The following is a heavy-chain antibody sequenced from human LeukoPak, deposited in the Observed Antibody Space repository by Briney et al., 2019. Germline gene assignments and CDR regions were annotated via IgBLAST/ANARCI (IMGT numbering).Heavy chain of an antibody. CDR3: ARICSSTDCLIPD. CDR1: GFTFSSYA. CDR2: INSDASDT. V-gene: IGHV3-74*01. Sequence: QTGGSLRLSCAASGFTFSSYALHWVRQAPGKGLVWISRINSDASDTNYADFVKGRFTISRDNAKNTVYLQINSLRDEDTAVYYCARICSSTDCLIPDWGQGTLVTVSS. D-gene: IGHD2-2*01. J-gene: IGHJ4*02.